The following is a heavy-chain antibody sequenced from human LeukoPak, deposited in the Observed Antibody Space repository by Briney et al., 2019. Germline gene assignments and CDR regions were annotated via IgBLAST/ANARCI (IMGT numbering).Heavy chain of an antibody. CDR1: GFSFSAYW. CDR3: ARFGYVTAVDV. CDR2: INPAGSET. V-gene: IGHV3-7*01. J-gene: IGHJ4*02. D-gene: IGHD2-21*02. Sequence: GGSLRLSCAASGFSFSAYWMTWVRQAPGTGLEWVANINPAGSETYYVDPVKGRFSISRDNAKNLVYLQMNSLRAEDTAVYHCARFGYVTAVDVWGQGTPVTVSS.